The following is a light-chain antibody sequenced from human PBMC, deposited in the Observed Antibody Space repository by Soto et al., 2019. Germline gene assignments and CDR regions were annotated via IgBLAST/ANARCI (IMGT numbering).Light chain of an antibody. V-gene: IGKV4-1*01. Sequence: DIVMTQSPDSLAVSLGERATINCKSSQSVLYSSNNKNYLAWYQQKPGQPPKLLIYWASTRESGVPDRFSGSGSGTDFTLTISSLQDEDVAVYYCQPYYSTPPTFGQGTKLEIK. CDR3: QPYYSTPPT. CDR2: WAS. J-gene: IGKJ2*01. CDR1: QSVLYSSNNKNY.